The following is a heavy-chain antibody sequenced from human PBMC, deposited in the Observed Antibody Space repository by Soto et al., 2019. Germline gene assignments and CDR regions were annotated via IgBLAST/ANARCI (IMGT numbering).Heavy chain of an antibody. V-gene: IGHV4-39*01. CDR1: AGSISRSNYY. D-gene: IGHD3-22*01. Sequence: QLQLQESGPGLVKPSETLSLTCTVSAGSISRSNYYWGWIRQPPGKGLEWIGSMYSSGNTYSNPSLKSRVTISVDTSKNQLSLKLTSVTAADTAVYYCARQPYDSSGYYYGDWGQGTLVTVSS. CDR3: ARQPYDSSGYYYGD. J-gene: IGHJ4*02. CDR2: MYSSGNT.